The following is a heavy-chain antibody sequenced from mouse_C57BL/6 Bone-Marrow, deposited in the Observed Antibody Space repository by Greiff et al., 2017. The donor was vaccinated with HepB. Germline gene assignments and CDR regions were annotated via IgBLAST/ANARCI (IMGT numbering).Heavy chain of an antibody. V-gene: IGHV5-4*03. J-gene: IGHJ3*01. CDR2: ISDGGSYT. CDR3: ASDNYGPFAY. D-gene: IGHD1-1*01. CDR1: GFTFSSYA. Sequence: EVKLVESGGGLVKPGGSLKLSCAASGFTFSSYAMSWVRQTPEKRLEWVATISDGGSYTYYPDNVKGRFTISRDNAKNNLYLQMSHLKSEDTAMYYCASDNYGPFAYWGQGTLVTVSA.